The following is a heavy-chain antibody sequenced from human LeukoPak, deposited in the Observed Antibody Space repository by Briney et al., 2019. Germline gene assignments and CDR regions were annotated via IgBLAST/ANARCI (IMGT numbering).Heavy chain of an antibody. CDR1: GFTVSSNY. J-gene: IGHJ3*02. CDR3: AREVVVVPAAPDAFDI. D-gene: IGHD2-2*01. CDR2: IYSGGST. Sequence: GSLRLSCAASGFTVSSNYMSWVRQAPGKGLEWVSVIYSGGSTYYADSVKGRFTISRDNSKNTLYLQMNSLRAEDTAVYYCAREVVVVPAAPDAFDIWGQGTMVTVSS. V-gene: IGHV3-66*01.